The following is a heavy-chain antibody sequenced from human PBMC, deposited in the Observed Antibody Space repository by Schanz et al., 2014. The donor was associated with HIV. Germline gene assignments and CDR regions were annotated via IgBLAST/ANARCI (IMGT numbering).Heavy chain of an antibody. CDR3: AKVARWDYYGMDV. CDR2: ISYDGNTK. J-gene: IGHJ6*02. V-gene: IGHV3-30*18. Sequence: QVQLVESGGGVVQPGRSQRLSCAASGFTFRSYGMHWVRQAPGKGLEWVALISYDGNTKYYADSVKGRFSISRDKSKNTLYLQMNRLRTEDTAVYYCAKVARWDYYGMDVWGQGTTVTVSS. CDR1: GFTFRSYG.